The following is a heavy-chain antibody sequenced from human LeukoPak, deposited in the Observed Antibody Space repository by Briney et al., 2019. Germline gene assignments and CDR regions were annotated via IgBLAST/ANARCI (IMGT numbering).Heavy chain of an antibody. D-gene: IGHD5-18*01. Sequence: SETLSLTCTVSGGSISSYYWSWIRQPPGKGLEWIGYIYYSGSTNYNPSLKSRVTISVDTSKNQFSLKLSSVTAADTAVYYCAKDADTAMLFYFDYWGQGTLVTVSS. CDR1: GGSISSYY. CDR3: AKDADTAMLFYFDY. V-gene: IGHV4-59*01. J-gene: IGHJ4*02. CDR2: IYYSGST.